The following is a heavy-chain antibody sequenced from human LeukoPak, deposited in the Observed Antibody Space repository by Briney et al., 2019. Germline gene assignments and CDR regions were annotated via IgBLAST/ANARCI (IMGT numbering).Heavy chain of an antibody. D-gene: IGHD5-24*01. V-gene: IGHV1-18*01. CDR2: ISAYNGNT. CDR1: GYTFTSYG. CDR3: ARVGRDGYNSAIDY. Sequence: ASVTVSFKASGYTFTSYGISWVRQAPGQGLEWMGWISAYNGNTKYAQKLQGRVTMTTDTSTSTVYMELRSLRSDDTAVYYCARVGRDGYNSAIDYWGQGTLVTVSS. J-gene: IGHJ4*02.